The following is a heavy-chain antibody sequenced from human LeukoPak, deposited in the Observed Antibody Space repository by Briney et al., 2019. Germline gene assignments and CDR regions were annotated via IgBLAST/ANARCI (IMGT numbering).Heavy chain of an antibody. V-gene: IGHV3-48*04. Sequence: GGSQRLSCAASGFTLSSYSKNWVRQAPGKGLEWISFIDSSSRTIFYAESVKGRFTISRDNAKNSLFLQMNSLRAEDTAVYYCARRVPNQVITDYFDYWGQGTLVTVSS. J-gene: IGHJ4*02. CDR2: IDSSSRTI. CDR3: ARRVPNQVITDYFDY. D-gene: IGHD3-16*01. CDR1: GFTLSSYS.